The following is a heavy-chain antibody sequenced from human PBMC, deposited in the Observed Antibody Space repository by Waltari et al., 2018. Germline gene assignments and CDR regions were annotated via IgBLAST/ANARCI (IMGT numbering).Heavy chain of an antibody. CDR3: ARRGRWGRAFDI. V-gene: IGHV4-34*01. CDR1: GGSFSGSY. D-gene: IGHD7-27*01. J-gene: IGHJ3*02. CDR2: INHSGST. Sequence: QVQLQQWGAGLLKPSETLSLTCAVYGGSFSGSYWSWIRQPPGKGLEWIGEINHSGSTNYNPSLKSRVTISVDTSKNQFSLKLSSVTAADTAVYYCARRGRWGRAFDIWGQGTMVTVSS.